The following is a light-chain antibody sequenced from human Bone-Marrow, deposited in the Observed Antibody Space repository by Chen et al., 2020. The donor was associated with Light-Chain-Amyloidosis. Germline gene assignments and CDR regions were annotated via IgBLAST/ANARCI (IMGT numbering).Light chain of an antibody. CDR3: CSYAGRGKM. CDR2: EAK. V-gene: IGLV2-23*01. Sequence: QSALPQPASGSGSPGQSTTISCTGSSSDFGTYNLVSCYQHHPGKAPKLIIYEAKKRPSGVSNRFSGSRSGYTASLTISGLQAEDEADYYCCSYAGRGKMFGGGTKLTVL. CDR1: SSDFGTYNL. J-gene: IGLJ3*02.